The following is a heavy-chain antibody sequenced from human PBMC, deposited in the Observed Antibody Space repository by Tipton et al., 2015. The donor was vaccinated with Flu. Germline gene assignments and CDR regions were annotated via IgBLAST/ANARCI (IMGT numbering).Heavy chain of an antibody. CDR2: IYYSGST. Sequence: TLSLTCTVSGGSISSGDYYWSWIRQPPGKGLEWIGYIYYSGSTYYNPSLKSRVTISVDTSKNQFSLKLSSVTAADTAVYYCARDRYTAMGIGTYYYYGMDVWGQGTTVTVSS. CDR1: GGSISSGDYY. J-gene: IGHJ6*02. V-gene: IGHV4-30-4*01. D-gene: IGHD5-18*01. CDR3: ARDRYTAMGIGTYYYYGMDV.